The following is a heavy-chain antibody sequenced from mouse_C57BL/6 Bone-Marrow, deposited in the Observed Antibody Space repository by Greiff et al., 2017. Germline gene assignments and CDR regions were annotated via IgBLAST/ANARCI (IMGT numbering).Heavy chain of an antibody. CDR1: GYTFTDYY. J-gene: IGHJ4*01. D-gene: IGHD1-1*01. Sequence: EVMLQQSGPELVKPGASVKISCKASGYTFTDYYMNWVKQSHGKSLEWIGDINPNNGGTSYNQKFKGKATLTVDKSSSTAYMELRSLTSEDSAVYYCARDYYGSSFYAMDYWGQGTSVTVSS. CDR3: ARDYYGSSFYAMDY. V-gene: IGHV1-26*01. CDR2: INPNNGGT.